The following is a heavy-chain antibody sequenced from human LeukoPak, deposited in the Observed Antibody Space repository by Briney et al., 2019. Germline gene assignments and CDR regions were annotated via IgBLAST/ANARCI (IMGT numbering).Heavy chain of an antibody. V-gene: IGHV4-4*02. CDR2: IYHSGNT. CDR1: GGSISSSNW. Sequence: PSETLSLTCAVSGGSISSSNWWSWVRQPPGKGLEWIGEIYHSGNTNYNPSLKSRVTISVDKSKNQFSLKLSSVTAADTAVYYCARAPAAMGGHYFDYWGKGTLVTVAS. J-gene: IGHJ4*02. D-gene: IGHD2-2*01. CDR3: ARAPAAMGGHYFDY.